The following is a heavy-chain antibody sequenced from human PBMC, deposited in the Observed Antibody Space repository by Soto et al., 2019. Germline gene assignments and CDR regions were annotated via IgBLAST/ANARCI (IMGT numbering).Heavy chain of an antibody. CDR2: IYYNETA. CDR1: GASVTSGDFY. D-gene: IGHD3-10*01. J-gene: IGHJ4*02. Sequence: QVQLQEPGPRLVSPSETLPLTCTVSGASVTSGDFYWSWIRQPPGKGLEWIGYIYYNETAYYTPSLKSRTAISVDTSKNHFTLTLTSVTAADTAIYYCGALLAGGWGQGSLVTVSS. CDR3: GALLAGG. V-gene: IGHV4-30-4*01.